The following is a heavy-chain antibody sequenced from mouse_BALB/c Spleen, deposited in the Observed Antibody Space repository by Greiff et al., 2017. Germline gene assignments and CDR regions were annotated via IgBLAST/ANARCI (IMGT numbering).Heavy chain of an antibody. Sequence: EVKLVESGGGLVQPGGSRKLSCAASGFTFSSFGMHWVRQAPEKGLEWVAYISSGSSTIYYADTVKGRFTISRDNPKNTLFLQMTSLRSEDTAMYYCAREGITTVVAPYYAMDYWGQGTSVTVSS. CDR1: GFTFSSFG. V-gene: IGHV5-17*02. CDR2: ISSGSSTI. J-gene: IGHJ4*01. D-gene: IGHD1-1*01. CDR3: AREGITTVVAPYYAMDY.